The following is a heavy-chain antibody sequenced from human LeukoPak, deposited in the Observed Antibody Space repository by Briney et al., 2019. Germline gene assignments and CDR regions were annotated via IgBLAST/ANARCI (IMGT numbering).Heavy chain of an antibody. Sequence: SETLSLTCTVSGGSISSYYWSWIRQPPGKGLEWIGYIYYSGSTNYNPSLKSRVTISVDTSKNQFSLKLSSVTAADTAVYYCAKGDDYGGFDDAFDIWGQGTMVTVSS. D-gene: IGHD4-23*01. CDR1: GGSISSYY. J-gene: IGHJ3*02. V-gene: IGHV4-59*01. CDR3: AKGDDYGGFDDAFDI. CDR2: IYYSGST.